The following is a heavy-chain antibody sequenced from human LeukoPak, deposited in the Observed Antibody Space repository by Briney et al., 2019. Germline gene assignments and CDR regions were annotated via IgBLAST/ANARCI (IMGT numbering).Heavy chain of an antibody. CDR1: GASISSNKYY. J-gene: IGHJ4*02. Sequence: SETLSLTCNVSGASISSNKYYWTWIRQHPGKGLEWIGYIFTSGSNHSNPSLKSRVATSVDPSKNQFSLKMTSVTATDTAVYYCASTLRKGYNWYHFEFWGPGTLVTVSS. V-gene: IGHV4-31*03. CDR3: ASTLRKGYNWYHFEF. D-gene: IGHD5-24*01. CDR2: IFTSGSN.